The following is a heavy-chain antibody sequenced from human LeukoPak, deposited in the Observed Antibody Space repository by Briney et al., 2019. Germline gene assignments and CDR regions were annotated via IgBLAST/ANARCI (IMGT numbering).Heavy chain of an antibody. D-gene: IGHD2-2*01. CDR3: ASRLYCSNTRCRNFPFAY. CDR1: GGTFSSYA. V-gene: IGHV1-69*13. Sequence: ASVTVSCKASGGTFSSYAINWVRQAPGQGHEWMGGIIPIFGTANYAQKFQDRVTTTSDESTSTAYMELSSLRSEDTAIYYCASRLYCSNTRCRNFPFAYWGQGTLVTVSS. J-gene: IGHJ4*02. CDR2: IIPIFGTA.